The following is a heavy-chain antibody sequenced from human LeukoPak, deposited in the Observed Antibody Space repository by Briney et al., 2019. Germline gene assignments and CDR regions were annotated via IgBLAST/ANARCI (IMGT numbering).Heavy chain of an antibody. CDR1: SGSISSSSYY. Sequence: KPSETLSLTCTVSSGSISSSSYYWGWIRQPPGKGLEWIGSIYYSGSTYYNPSLKSRVTISVDTSKNQFSLKLSSVTAADTAVYYCARDDAYYDSSGYYPHPQFCFDYWGQGTLVTVSS. CDR2: IYYSGST. J-gene: IGHJ4*02. V-gene: IGHV4-39*07. D-gene: IGHD3-22*01. CDR3: ARDDAYYDSSGYYPHPQFCFDY.